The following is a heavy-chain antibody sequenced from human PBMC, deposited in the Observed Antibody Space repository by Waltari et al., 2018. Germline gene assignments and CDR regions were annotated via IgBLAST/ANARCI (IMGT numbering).Heavy chain of an antibody. D-gene: IGHD5-18*01. J-gene: IGHJ4*02. CDR2: ISNNGRNT. CDR1: GFPFSAYG. Sequence: QVQLVESGGGVVQPGSSLRLSCAASGFPFSAYGMHWVRQAPGKGLGWLVVISNNGRNTQDADSVKGRFAISRDNSRNTLDRQMDSLRAEDTALYYCAKDPNIYSCGSFDYWGQGTLVTVSS. V-gene: IGHV3-30*18. CDR3: AKDPNIYSCGSFDY.